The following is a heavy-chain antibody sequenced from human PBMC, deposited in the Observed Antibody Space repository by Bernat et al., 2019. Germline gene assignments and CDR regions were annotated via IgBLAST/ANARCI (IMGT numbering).Heavy chain of an antibody. D-gene: IGHD4-23*01. Sequence: QVQFVQSGAEVKKPGASVKVSCKASGYTFSSYAMHWVRQAPGQSLEWMGWINAGNGNTKYSQKLQDRVTITRDTSASTAYMESSSLRSEDTAVYYCERDGGNYVASGIIENWFDPWGQGTLVTVSS. V-gene: IGHV1-3*01. J-gene: IGHJ5*02. CDR1: GYTFSSYA. CDR3: ERDGGNYVASGIIENWFDP. CDR2: INAGNGNT.